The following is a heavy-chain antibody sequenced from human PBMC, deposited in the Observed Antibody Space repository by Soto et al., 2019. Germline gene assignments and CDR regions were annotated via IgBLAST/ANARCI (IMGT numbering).Heavy chain of an antibody. CDR2: ISGSGRNT. CDR1: GFTFSNYA. CDR3: AKYLNGSGSFTYYYHYGMDV. V-gene: IGHV3-23*01. D-gene: IGHD3-10*01. J-gene: IGHJ6*02. Sequence: EVQMLESGGGLVHPGGSLRLSCAASGFTFSNYAMNWVRQAPGKGLEWVSSISGSGRNTYYADSVKCRLTISRDSSKNTLYLQMNSLRVEDTGVYYCAKYLNGSGSFTYYYHYGMDVWGQGTTVTVSS.